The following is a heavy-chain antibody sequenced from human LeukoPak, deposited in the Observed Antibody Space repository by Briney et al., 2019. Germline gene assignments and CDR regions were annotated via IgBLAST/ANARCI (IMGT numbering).Heavy chain of an antibody. J-gene: IGHJ4*02. Sequence: SETLSLTCTVYAGSISSGCYYWNWIRQHPGRGLEWIGYIYYGGSTCYNPSLKSRVTISVDTSENQFSLKLRSVTAADTAVYYCAAFVDTAMITVDYWGQGTLVTVSS. D-gene: IGHD5-18*01. CDR3: AAFVDTAMITVDY. CDR1: AGSISSGCYY. CDR2: IYYGGST. V-gene: IGHV4-31*03.